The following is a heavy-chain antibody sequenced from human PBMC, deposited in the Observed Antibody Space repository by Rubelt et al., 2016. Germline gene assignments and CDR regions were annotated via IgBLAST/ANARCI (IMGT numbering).Heavy chain of an antibody. CDR2: VYYSGST. CDR3: ADSSGYYDEYFQH. Sequence: QVQLQESGPGLVKPSETLSLTCTVSGGSISSDYWSWIRQPPGKGLEWIGYVYYSGSTNYNHPLTSRVTLSGDTSTNKFSLKLGSVTAAETALYYCADSSGYYDEYFQHWGQGTLVTVSS. J-gene: IGHJ1*01. D-gene: IGHD3-22*01. CDR1: GGSISSDY. V-gene: IGHV4-59*01.